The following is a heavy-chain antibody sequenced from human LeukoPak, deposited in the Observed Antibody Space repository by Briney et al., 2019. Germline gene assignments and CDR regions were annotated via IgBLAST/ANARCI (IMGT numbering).Heavy chain of an antibody. CDR1: GGSISSSSYY. Sequence: SETLSLTCTVSGGSISSSSYYWGWLRQPPGKGLEWIGSIYYSGSTYYNPSLKRRVTISVDTSKNQFSLKLSSVTAADTAVYYCARGRPGYCTNGVCHRFDPWGQGTLVTVSS. V-gene: IGHV4-39*07. D-gene: IGHD2-8*01. CDR3: ARGRPGYCTNGVCHRFDP. J-gene: IGHJ5*02. CDR2: IYYSGST.